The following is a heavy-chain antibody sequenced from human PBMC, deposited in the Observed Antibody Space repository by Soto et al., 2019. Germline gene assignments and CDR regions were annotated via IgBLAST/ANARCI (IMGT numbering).Heavy chain of an antibody. V-gene: IGHV4-30-4*01. D-gene: IGHD3-10*01. CDR3: ASMGYHYGSGSYPLDY. J-gene: IGHJ4*02. CDR2: IYYSGST. CDR1: GGSISSGDYY. Sequence: SETLSLTCTVSGGSISSGDYYWSWIRQPPGKGLEWIGYIYYSGSTYYNPSLKSRVTISVDTSKNQFSLKLSSVTAADTAVYYCASMGYHYGSGSYPLDYWGQGTLVTV.